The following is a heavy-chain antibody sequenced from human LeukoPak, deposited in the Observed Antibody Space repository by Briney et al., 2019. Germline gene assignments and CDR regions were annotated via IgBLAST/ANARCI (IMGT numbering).Heavy chain of an antibody. J-gene: IGHJ4*02. CDR3: ARDVREYCSSSSCPPYYSDY. Sequence: GGSLRLSCAASGFTFSNYYMSRVRQAPGKGLEWVANIRQDGSDKYYVDSVKGRFTISRDNARNSLSLQMNSLRVEDTAVYYCARDVREYCSSSSCPPYYSDYWGQGTLVTVSS. CDR2: IRQDGSDK. V-gene: IGHV3-7*01. D-gene: IGHD2-2*01. CDR1: GFTFSNYY.